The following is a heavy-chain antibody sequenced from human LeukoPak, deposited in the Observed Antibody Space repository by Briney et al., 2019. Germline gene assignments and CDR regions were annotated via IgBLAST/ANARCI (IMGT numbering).Heavy chain of an antibody. CDR2: ISARSTTI. V-gene: IGHV3-48*04. CDR1: GFSFSQFS. D-gene: IGHD1-14*01. J-gene: IGHJ5*02. Sequence: GGSLRLSCAASGFSFSQFSMNWLRQVPGKGLQWISYISARSTTIYYGDSLRGRVSISRDNSKNSVSLQMNNLRPEDTGVYYCARDPGEGIFGPWGQGTWVTVSS. CDR3: ARDPGEGIFGP.